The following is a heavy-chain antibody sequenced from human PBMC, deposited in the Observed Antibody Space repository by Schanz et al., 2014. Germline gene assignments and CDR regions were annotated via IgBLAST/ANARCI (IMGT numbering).Heavy chain of an antibody. D-gene: IGHD4-17*01. Sequence: QGQLVQSGAEVKKPGASVKVSCKASGGTFSSSTLTWVRQAPGQGLEWMGKINPSSGTTRIAQNFQGRVTMTRDTSLKTAYMEMTDLKFEDAGLYYCAIHYGDRPLWGQGTLIAVSS. CDR2: INPSSGTT. J-gene: IGHJ4*02. CDR1: GGTFSSST. CDR3: AIHYGDRPL. V-gene: IGHV1-46*01.